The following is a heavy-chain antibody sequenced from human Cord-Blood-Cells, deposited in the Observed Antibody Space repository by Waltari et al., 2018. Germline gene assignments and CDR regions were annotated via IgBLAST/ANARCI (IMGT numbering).Heavy chain of an antibody. D-gene: IGHD7-27*01. CDR2: INHSGST. J-gene: IGHJ4*02. CDR1: GGSFSGYY. Sequence: QVQLQQWGAGLLKPSETLSLTCAVYGGSFSGYYWSWIRQPPGKGLEWIGEINHSGSTNYNPSLKSRVTISVDTSKNQFSLKRSSVTAADTAVYYCAKTGAGDGTFYFDYWGQGTLVTVSS. V-gene: IGHV4-34*01. CDR3: AKTGAGDGTFYFDY.